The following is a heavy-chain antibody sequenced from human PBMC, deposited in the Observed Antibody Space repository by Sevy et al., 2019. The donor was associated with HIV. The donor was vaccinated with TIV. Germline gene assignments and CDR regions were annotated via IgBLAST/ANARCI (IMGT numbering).Heavy chain of an antibody. J-gene: IGHJ6*03. CDR2: IYTSGST. CDR1: GGSISSYY. Sequence: KQSQTLSLTCTVSGGSISSYYWSLIRQPAGKGLEWIGRIYTSGSTNYNPSLKSRVTMSVDTSKNQFSLKLDSVTAADTAVYYCARVGHYDFWSGYYRYYYYYMDVWGKGTTVTVSS. CDR3: ARVGHYDFWSGYYRYYYYYMDV. D-gene: IGHD3-3*01. V-gene: IGHV4-4*07.